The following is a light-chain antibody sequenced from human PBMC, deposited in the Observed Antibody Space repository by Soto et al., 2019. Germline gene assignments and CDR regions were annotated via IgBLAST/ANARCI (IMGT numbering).Light chain of an antibody. J-gene: IGKJ1*01. Sequence: EIVLTQSPATLSLSPGDRATLSCGTSQNIDSAYLAWYQQKPGLAPSLLIYDASSRADGIPDGFRGYGSGTDFTLTITRVEPEDFAVYYCQHYGSSPTFGQGTRVELK. V-gene: IGKV3D-20*01. CDR2: DAS. CDR3: QHYGSSPT. CDR1: QNIDSAY.